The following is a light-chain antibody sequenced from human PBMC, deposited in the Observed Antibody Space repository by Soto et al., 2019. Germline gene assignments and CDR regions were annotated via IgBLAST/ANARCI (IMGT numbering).Light chain of an antibody. V-gene: IGKV3-20*01. CDR3: QKYETSPYT. CDR2: GAS. Sequence: EIVLTQSPGTLSLSPWERATLSCRASQTVIKNYLAWYQRKPGQAPRLLVYGASNRATGIPDRFSGGGSGTDFTLTITRLEPEDSALYYCQKYETSPYTFGQGTKVDIK. J-gene: IGKJ2*01. CDR1: QTVIKNY.